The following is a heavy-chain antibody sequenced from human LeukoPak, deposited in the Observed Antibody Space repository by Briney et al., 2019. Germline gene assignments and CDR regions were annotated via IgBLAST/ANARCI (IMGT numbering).Heavy chain of an antibody. CDR1: GGSVINTNW. D-gene: IGHD4-17*01. Sequence: SETLSLTCGVSGGSVINTNWWTWVRQPPGKGLEWIGEVHLDGRTNYNPSLESRLTMSVDVSENQVSLKLTSVTAADTAVYYCAREGGDEILDYWGQGTLVTVSS. CDR3: AREGGDEILDY. CDR2: VHLDGRT. V-gene: IGHV4-4*02. J-gene: IGHJ4*02.